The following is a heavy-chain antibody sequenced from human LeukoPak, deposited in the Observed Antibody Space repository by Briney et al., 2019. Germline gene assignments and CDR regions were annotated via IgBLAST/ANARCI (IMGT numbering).Heavy chain of an antibody. CDR2: ISASGRTT. D-gene: IGHD3-22*01. CDR3: AKDRYDTSGPKDY. V-gene: IGHV3-23*01. Sequence: GGSLRLSCEASGFTLSAYAMTWVRQAPGKGLDCVSGISASGRTTDYADSVKGRFTISRDTSKNTLYLQMNNLRAEDTAIYYCAKDRYDTSGPKDYWGQGTLVTVSS. J-gene: IGHJ4*02. CDR1: GFTLSAYA.